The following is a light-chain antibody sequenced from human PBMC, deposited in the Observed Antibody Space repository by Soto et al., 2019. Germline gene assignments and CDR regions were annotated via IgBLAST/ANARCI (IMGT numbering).Light chain of an antibody. CDR2: WAS. CDR1: QSVLYSSNNKNY. V-gene: IGKV4-1*01. CDR3: QQYYSTPRGT. Sequence: DIVMTQSPDSLAVSLGERATINCKSSQSVLYSSNNKNYLAWYQQKPGQPPKLLIYWASTRESGVPDRFSGSGSGTDFTLTISSLQAEDVAVYYCQQYYSTPRGTFGQGTKVELK. J-gene: IGKJ1*01.